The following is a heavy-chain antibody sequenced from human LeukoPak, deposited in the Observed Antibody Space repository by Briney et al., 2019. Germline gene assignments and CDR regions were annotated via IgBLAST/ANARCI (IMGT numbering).Heavy chain of an antibody. Sequence: PSETLSLTCGVRAVSFSGNYWSWIRQSPGKGLEWVGEIYQSKYTTYNPSLKSRVTISADSSVNQLSLRVTSVTAADTAIYYCARIRCSPGDDSCYNYWGRGTLVTVSS. V-gene: IGHV4-34*01. J-gene: IGHJ4*02. CDR1: AVSFSGNY. CDR2: IYQSKYT. CDR3: ARIRCSPGDDSCYNY. D-gene: IGHD2-21*01.